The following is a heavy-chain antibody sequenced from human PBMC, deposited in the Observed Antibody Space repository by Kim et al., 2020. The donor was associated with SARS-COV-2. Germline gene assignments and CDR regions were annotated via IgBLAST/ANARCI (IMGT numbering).Heavy chain of an antibody. CDR3: TTWSVGDVVVVVAATPFDY. CDR2: IKSKTDGGTT. J-gene: IGHJ4*02. D-gene: IGHD2-15*01. Sequence: GGSLRLSCAASGFTFSNAWMSWVRQAPGKGLEWVGRIKSKTDGGTTDYAAPVKGRFTISRDDSKNTLYLQMNSLKTEDTAVYYCTTWSVGDVVVVVAATPFDYWGQGTLVTVSS. V-gene: IGHV3-15*01. CDR1: GFTFSNAW.